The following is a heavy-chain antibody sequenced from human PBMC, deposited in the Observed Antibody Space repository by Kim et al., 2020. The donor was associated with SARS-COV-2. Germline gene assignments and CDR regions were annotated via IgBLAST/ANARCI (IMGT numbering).Heavy chain of an antibody. CDR1: GGSISSTSYY. J-gene: IGHJ3*02. CDR2: IYYSGST. Sequence: SETLSLTCTVSGGSISSTSYYWGWIRQPPGKGLEWIASIYYSGSTYYNPSLKSRVTRSVDMSKNQFSLKLSSVTAADTAVYYCARDVGGSFDIWGQGTMVTVSS. CDR3: ARDVGGSFDI. D-gene: IGHD1-26*01. V-gene: IGHV4-39*07.